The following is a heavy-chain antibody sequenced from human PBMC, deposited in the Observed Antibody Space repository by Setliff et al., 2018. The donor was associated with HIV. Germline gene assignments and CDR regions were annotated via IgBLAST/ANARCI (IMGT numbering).Heavy chain of an antibody. J-gene: IGHJ3*02. CDR3: ARTGWWVASGAFDI. D-gene: IGHD2-15*01. Sequence: WASVKVSCKASGYTFTGYYMHWVRQAPGQGLEWMGWINPNSGGTNYAQKFQGRVTMTRDTSISTAYMELSRLRSDDTAVYYCARTGWWVASGAFDIWGQGTMVTVSS. CDR2: INPNSGGT. V-gene: IGHV1-2*02. CDR1: GYTFTGYY.